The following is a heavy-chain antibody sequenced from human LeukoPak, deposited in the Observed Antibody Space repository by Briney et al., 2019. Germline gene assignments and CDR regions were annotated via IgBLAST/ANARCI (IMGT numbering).Heavy chain of an antibody. CDR2: ISSSSSYI. D-gene: IGHD6-19*01. CDR3: ARGAVAGKSDY. V-gene: IGHV3-21*01. CDR1: GFTFSSYS. J-gene: IGHJ4*02. Sequence: PGGSLRLSCAASGFTFSSYSMNWVRQAPGKGLEWVSSISSSSSYIYYADPVKGRFTISRDNAKNSLYLQMNSLRAEDTAVYYCARGAVAGKSDYWGQGTLVTVSS.